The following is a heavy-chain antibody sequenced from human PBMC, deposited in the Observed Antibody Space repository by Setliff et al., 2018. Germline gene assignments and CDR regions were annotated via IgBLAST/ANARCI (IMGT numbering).Heavy chain of an antibody. CDR1: GGSISSHY. D-gene: IGHD2-2*01. V-gene: IGHV4-59*11. J-gene: IGHJ5*02. CDR3: ARVVLRVYNWFDP. CDR2: IYYSGST. Sequence: PSETLSLTCTVSGGSISSHYWSWIRRPPGKGLEWIGSIYYSGSTNYNPSLKSRVTISVDTSKNQFSLKLSSVTAADTAVYYCARVVLRVYNWFDPWGQGTRVTVSS.